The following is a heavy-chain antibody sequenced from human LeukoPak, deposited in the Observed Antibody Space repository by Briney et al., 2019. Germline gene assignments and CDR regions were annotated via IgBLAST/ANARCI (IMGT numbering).Heavy chain of an antibody. D-gene: IGHD6-13*01. Sequence: SETLSLTCAVYGGSFSGYYWSWIRQPPGKGLEWIGEINHSGSTNYNPSLKSRVTISVDTSKNQSSLKLSSVTAADTAVYYCARGLAAAGKRRFDPWGQGTLVTVSS. CDR2: INHSGST. CDR3: ARGLAAAGKRRFDP. CDR1: GGSFSGYY. V-gene: IGHV4-34*01. J-gene: IGHJ5*02.